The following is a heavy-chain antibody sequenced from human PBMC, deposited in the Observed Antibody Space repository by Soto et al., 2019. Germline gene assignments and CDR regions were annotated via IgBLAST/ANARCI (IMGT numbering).Heavy chain of an antibody. D-gene: IGHD4-17*01. V-gene: IGHV3-48*01. CDR2: ISSYSGTI. J-gene: IGHJ4*02. Sequence: GGSLRLSCAASGFTFSSYTMNWVRQAPGKGLEWVSYISSYSGTIYYAEFVKGRFTISRDNAKNSLYLQMNSLRAEDTAVYYCARISTVTRSNFDYWGQGTLVTSPQ. CDR1: GFTFSSYT. CDR3: ARISTVTRSNFDY.